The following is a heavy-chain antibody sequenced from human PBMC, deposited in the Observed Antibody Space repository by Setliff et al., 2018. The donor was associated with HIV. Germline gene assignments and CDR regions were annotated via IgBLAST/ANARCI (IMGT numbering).Heavy chain of an antibody. Sequence: ASVKVSCKASGGTFSNYAISWVRQAPGQGLEWMGWISAYNGNTKYAQKVQGRVTMTRDTSTSTVYMELSSLRSEDRAVYYCARGGAAAGHTNFDYWGQGTLVTVSS. D-gene: IGHD6-13*01. V-gene: IGHV1-18*04. CDR2: ISAYNGNT. CDR3: ARGGAAAGHTNFDY. CDR1: GGTFSNYA. J-gene: IGHJ4*02.